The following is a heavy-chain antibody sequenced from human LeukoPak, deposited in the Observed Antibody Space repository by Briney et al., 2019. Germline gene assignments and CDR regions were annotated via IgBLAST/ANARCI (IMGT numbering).Heavy chain of an antibody. J-gene: IGHJ3*02. Sequence: SETLSLTCAVYGGSFSGYYWSWIRQPPGKGLEWIGEINHSGSTNYNPSLKSRVTISVDTSKNQFSLKLSSVTAADTAVYYCARAHYYYDSSVPYAFDIWGQGTMVTVSS. CDR3: ARAHYYYDSSVPYAFDI. D-gene: IGHD3-22*01. V-gene: IGHV4-34*01. CDR1: GGSFSGYY. CDR2: INHSGST.